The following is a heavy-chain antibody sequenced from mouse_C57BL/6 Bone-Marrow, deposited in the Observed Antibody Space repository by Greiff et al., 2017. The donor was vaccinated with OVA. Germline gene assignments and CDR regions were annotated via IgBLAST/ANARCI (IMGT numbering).Heavy chain of an antibody. CDR2: IYPGSGST. J-gene: IGHJ2*01. Sequence: QVQLQQPGAELVKPGASVKMSCKASGYTFTSYWITWVKQRPGQGLEWIGDIYPGSGSTNYNEKFKSKATLTVDTSSSTAYMQLSSLTSEDSAVYYCARRDFYYYGFYFDYWGQGTTLTVSS. V-gene: IGHV1-55*01. CDR1: GYTFTSYW. CDR3: ARRDFYYYGFYFDY. D-gene: IGHD1-1*01.